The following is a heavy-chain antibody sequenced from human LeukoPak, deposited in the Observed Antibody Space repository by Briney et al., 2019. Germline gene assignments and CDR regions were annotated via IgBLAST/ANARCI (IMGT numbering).Heavy chain of an antibody. CDR3: VRGTGY. J-gene: IGHJ4*02. V-gene: IGHV3-64D*06. Sequence: GGSLRLSCSVSGFTFSTYVMHWVRQAPGKGLEYVLAISSNGDNTYYADSVKGRFTISRDNSKNTLYLQMSSLRADDTAVYYCVRGTGYWGQGTLVTVSS. CDR2: ISSNGDNT. CDR1: GFTFSTYV.